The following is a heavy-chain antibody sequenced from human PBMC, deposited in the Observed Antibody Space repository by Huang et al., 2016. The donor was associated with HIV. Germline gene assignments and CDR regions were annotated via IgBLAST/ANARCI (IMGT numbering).Heavy chain of an antibody. CDR2: ISYDGKTK. D-gene: IGHD6-13*01. CDR1: GFTFSSYG. J-gene: IGHJ4*02. Sequence: QVQLVESGGGVVQPGRSLRISCAASGFTFSSYGMHWVRQAEGKGREWVVVISYDGKTKYYAAYVKGRVSISRDNSKTTVYLQLNSLRVEDTAVYYCAKGGSAAAVLDFWGQGTLVTVSS. CDR3: AKGGSAAAVLDF. V-gene: IGHV3-30*18.